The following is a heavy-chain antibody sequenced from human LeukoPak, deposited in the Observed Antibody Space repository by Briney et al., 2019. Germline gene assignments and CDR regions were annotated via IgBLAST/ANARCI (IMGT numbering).Heavy chain of an antibody. D-gene: IGHD6-19*01. CDR2: IYYSGST. V-gene: IGHV4-39*01. J-gene: IGHJ1*01. Sequence: SETLSFTCTVSGGSISSSSYYWGWIRQPPGKGLEWVGSIYYSGSTYYNPSLKSRVTISVDTSKNQFSLKLSSVTAADTAVYYCARLGYSSGWEYFQHWGQGTLVTVSS. CDR3: ARLGYSSGWEYFQH. CDR1: GGSISSSSYY.